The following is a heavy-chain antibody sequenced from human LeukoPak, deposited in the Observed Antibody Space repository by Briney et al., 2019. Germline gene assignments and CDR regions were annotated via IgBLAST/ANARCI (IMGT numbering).Heavy chain of an antibody. CDR3: TRSVRNGHIDY. CDR2: MNPNSGNT. V-gene: IGHV1-8*01. Sequence: ASMKVSCKASGYTFTSYDIDWVRQATGQGLEWMGWMNPNSGNTGYAQKFQGRVTMTRSTSISTAYMEPSRLRFEDAAVYYCTRSVRNGHIDYWGQGTLVTVSS. J-gene: IGHJ4*02. CDR1: GYTFTSYD. D-gene: IGHD2-21*01.